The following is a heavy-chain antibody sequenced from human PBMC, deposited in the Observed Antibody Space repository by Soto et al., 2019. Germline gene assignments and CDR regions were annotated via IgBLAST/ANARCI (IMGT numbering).Heavy chain of an antibody. CDR3: AGGRQWLAFDS. D-gene: IGHD6-19*01. CDR2: IYYSGST. V-gene: IGHV4-39*07. J-gene: IGHJ4*02. CDR1: GGSISSSSYY. Sequence: SETLSLTCTVSGGSISSSSYYWGWIRQPPGKGLEWIGSIYYSGSTNYNPSLKSRVTISLDTSKNQVSLKLTSVTAADTAVYYCAGGRQWLAFDSWGQGALVTVSS.